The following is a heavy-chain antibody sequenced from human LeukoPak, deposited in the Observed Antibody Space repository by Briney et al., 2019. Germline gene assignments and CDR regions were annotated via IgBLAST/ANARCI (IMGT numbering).Heavy chain of an antibody. V-gene: IGHV3-21*01. CDR3: ARDPPDKYCSHVGCSQPFDI. CDR2: IRRSSGNI. Sequence: KAGGSLRLSCVASEFTFSSYGLVWIRQAPGKGPEWISSIRRSSGNIHYAASVKGRFTISRDDAKNSLFLQMNSLGAEDTAVYYCARDPPDKYCSHVGCSQPFDIWGQGTTVIVSS. CDR1: EFTFSSYG. D-gene: IGHD2-15*01. J-gene: IGHJ3*02.